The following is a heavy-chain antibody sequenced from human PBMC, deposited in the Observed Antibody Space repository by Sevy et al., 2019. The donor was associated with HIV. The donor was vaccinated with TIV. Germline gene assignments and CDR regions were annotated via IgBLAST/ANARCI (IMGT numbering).Heavy chain of an antibody. D-gene: IGHD1-7*01. Sequence: SETLSLTCTVSGGSISSYYWSWIQQPPGKGLEWIGYIYYSGSTNYNPSLKSRVTISVDTSKNQFSLKLSSVTAADTAVYYCARGLELSGMDVWGQGTTVTVSS. J-gene: IGHJ6*02. CDR2: IYYSGST. CDR1: GGSISSYY. V-gene: IGHV4-59*01. CDR3: ARGLELSGMDV.